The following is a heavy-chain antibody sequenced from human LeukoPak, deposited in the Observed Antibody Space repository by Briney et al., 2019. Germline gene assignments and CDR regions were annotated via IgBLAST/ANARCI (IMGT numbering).Heavy chain of an antibody. CDR3: ARPTARWDLLGDFYSGMDG. V-gene: IGHV5-51*01. CDR2: IYPGDSDT. CDR1: GYSFTSYW. Sequence: GESLKISCKGSGYSFTSYWIGWVRQMPGKGLEWMGIIYPGDSDTRYSPSFQGQVTISADKSIRTAYLQWSSLKASDTAMYYCARPTARWDLLGDFYSGMDGWGQGTTVTVSS. D-gene: IGHD3-16*01. J-gene: IGHJ6*02.